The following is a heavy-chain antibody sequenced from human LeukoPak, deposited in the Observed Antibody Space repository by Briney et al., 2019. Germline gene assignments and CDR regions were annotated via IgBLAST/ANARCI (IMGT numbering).Heavy chain of an antibody. D-gene: IGHD5-24*01. CDR2: ISPYNGNT. CDR1: GYSFTSYG. CDR3: GRVDMAASKDY. Sequence: GASVNVSCKASGYSFTSYGISWVRQAPGQGLEWMGWISPYNGNTNYAQKLQGRVTMTTDTPTSTGYMELRSLTSDDTAIYYCGRVDMAASKDYWGQGTLVTVSS. J-gene: IGHJ4*02. V-gene: IGHV1-18*01.